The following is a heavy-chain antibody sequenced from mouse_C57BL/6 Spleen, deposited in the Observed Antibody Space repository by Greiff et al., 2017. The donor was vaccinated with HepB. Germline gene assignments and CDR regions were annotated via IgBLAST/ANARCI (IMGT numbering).Heavy chain of an antibody. Sequence: QVQLQHPGAELVKPGASVKLSCKASGYTFTSYWMQWVKQRPGQGLEWIGEIDPSDSYTNYNQKFKGKATLTVDTSSSTAYMQLSSLTSEDSAVYYCAIYYGNFYAMDYWGQGTSVTVSS. J-gene: IGHJ4*01. CDR1: GYTFTSYW. CDR2: IDPSDSYT. V-gene: IGHV1-50*01. CDR3: AIYYGNFYAMDY. D-gene: IGHD2-1*01.